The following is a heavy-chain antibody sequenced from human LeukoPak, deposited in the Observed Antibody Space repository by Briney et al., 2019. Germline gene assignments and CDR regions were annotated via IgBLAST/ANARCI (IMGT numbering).Heavy chain of an antibody. J-gene: IGHJ4*02. CDR1: GFIFSNYE. CDR2: ISDHGKSR. D-gene: IGHD6-13*01. CDR3: AREDTGYSSSWTDY. Sequence: GGSLRLSCAASGFIFSNYEMNWVRQTPGKGLEWVSYISDHGKSRNYVDSVKGRFAISRDNAKNSLYLQMNSLRVEDTAVYYCAREDTGYSSSWTDYWGQGTLVTVSS. V-gene: IGHV3-48*03.